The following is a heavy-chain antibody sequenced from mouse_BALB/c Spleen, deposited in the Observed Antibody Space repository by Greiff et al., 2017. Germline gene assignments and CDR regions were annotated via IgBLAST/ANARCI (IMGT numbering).Heavy chain of an antibody. J-gene: IGHJ4*01. V-gene: IGHV2-9*02. Sequence: VQLKHSGPGLVAPSQSLSITCTVSGFSLTSYGVHWVRQPPGKGLEWLGVIWAGGSTNYNSALMSRLSISKDNSKSQVFLKMNSLQTDDTAMYYCARDRGLRLYYAMDYWGQGTSVTVSS. CDR2: IWAGGST. CDR3: ARDRGLRLYYAMDY. CDR1: GFSLTSYG. D-gene: IGHD2-4*01.